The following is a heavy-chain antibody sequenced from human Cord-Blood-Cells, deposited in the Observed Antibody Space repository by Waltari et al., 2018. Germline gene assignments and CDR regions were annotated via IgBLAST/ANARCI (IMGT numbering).Heavy chain of an antibody. J-gene: IGHJ4*02. CDR2: IIPIFGTA. D-gene: IGHD3-10*01. CDR1: GGTFSSYA. V-gene: IGHV1-69*01. CDR3: ARGRRFYYYGSGSYYNGFDY. Sequence: QVQLVQSGAEVKKPGSSVKVSCKASGGTFSSYAISWVRQAPGQGLEWMGGIIPIFGTANYAQKFQGRVTITADESPSTAYMELSSLRSEDTAVYYCARGRRFYYYGSGSYYNGFDYWGQGTLVTVSS.